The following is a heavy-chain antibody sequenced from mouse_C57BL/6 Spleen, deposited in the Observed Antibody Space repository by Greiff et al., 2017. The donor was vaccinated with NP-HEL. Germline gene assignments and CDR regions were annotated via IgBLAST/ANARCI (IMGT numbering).Heavy chain of an antibody. CDR2: IYPGSGST. CDR1: GYTFTSYW. CDR3: ARGESGSSPWYFDY. J-gene: IGHJ2*01. D-gene: IGHD1-1*01. Sequence: QVQLQQPGAELVKPGASVKMSCKASGYTFTSYWITWVKQRPGQGLEWIGDIYPGSGSTNYNEKFKSKATLTVDTSSSTASMQLGSLPSEDSVVYYCARGESGSSPWYFDYWGQGTTLTVSS. V-gene: IGHV1-55*01.